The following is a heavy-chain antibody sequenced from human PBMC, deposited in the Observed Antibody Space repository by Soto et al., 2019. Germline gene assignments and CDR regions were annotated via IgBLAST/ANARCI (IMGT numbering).Heavy chain of an antibody. CDR3: ARGGVDYGDYKSYYYYYMDV. CDR2: IIPIFGTA. D-gene: IGHD4-17*01. CDR1: GGTFSSYA. J-gene: IGHJ6*03. Sequence: SVKVSCKASGGTFSSYAISWVRQAPGQGLEWMGGIIPIFGTANYAQKFQGRVTITADESTSTAYMELSSLRSEDTAVYYCARGGVDYGDYKSYYYYYMDVWGKGTTVTVSS. V-gene: IGHV1-69*13.